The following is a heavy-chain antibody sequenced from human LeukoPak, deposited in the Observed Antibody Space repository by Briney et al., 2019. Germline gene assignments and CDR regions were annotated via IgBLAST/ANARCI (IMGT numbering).Heavy chain of an antibody. Sequence: GGSLRLSCAASGSNFGTYAMTWVRQAPGMGLEWVSTILNNGVSTYHADSVKGRFTISRDNSRNTLHLQMDSLRAEDTAIYYCAKGGGRPLDDAFDVWGQGTMVTVSS. CDR1: GSNFGTYA. CDR3: AKGGGRPLDDAFDV. J-gene: IGHJ3*01. V-gene: IGHV3-23*01. D-gene: IGHD3-16*01. CDR2: ILNNGVST.